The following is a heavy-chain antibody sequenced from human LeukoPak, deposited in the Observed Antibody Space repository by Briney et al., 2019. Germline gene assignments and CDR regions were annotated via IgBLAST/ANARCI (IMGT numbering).Heavy chain of an antibody. Sequence: GGSLRLSCAASGFTFSSYSMNWVRQAPGKGLEWVSSISSSSSYIYHADSVKGRFTISGDNAKNSLYLQMNSLRAEDTAVYYCARITPQRWFDPWGQGTLVTVSS. J-gene: IGHJ5*02. D-gene: IGHD3-16*01. CDR2: ISSSSSYI. CDR3: ARITPQRWFDP. V-gene: IGHV3-21*01. CDR1: GFTFSSYS.